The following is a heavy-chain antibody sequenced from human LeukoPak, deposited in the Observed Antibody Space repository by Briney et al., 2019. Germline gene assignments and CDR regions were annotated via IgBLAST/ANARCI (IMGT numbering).Heavy chain of an antibody. D-gene: IGHD3-3*01. Sequence: KPSETLSLTCTVSGYSISSGYYWGWIRQPPGKGLEWIGSIYHSGSTYYNPSLKSRVTISVDTSKNQFSLKLSSVTAADTAVYYCASQSFDFWSGYFDYWGQGTLVTVSS. V-gene: IGHV4-38-2*02. CDR3: ASQSFDFWSGYFDY. CDR1: GYSISSGYY. J-gene: IGHJ4*02. CDR2: IYHSGST.